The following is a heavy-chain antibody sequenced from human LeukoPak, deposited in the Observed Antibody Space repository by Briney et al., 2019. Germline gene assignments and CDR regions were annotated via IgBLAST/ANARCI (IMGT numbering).Heavy chain of an antibody. D-gene: IGHD3-9*01. V-gene: IGHV1-69-2*01. CDR2: VDPEDGET. CDR1: GYTFTDCY. CDR3: AISSITILDY. Sequence: ASVKVSCKVSGYTFTDCYMHWVQQAPGKGLEWMGLVDPEDGETIYAEKFQGRVTITADTSTDTAYMELSSLRSEDTAVYYCAISSITILDYWGQGTLVTVSS. J-gene: IGHJ4*02.